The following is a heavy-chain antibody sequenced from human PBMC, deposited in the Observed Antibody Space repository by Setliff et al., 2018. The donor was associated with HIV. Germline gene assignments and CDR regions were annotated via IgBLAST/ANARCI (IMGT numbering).Heavy chain of an antibody. V-gene: IGHV4-39*01. Sequence: KPSETLSLTCTVSGGSISSSSYYWGWIRQPPGKGLEWIGSIYYSGSTYYNPSLKSRVTISVDTSKNQFSLKLSSVTAADTAVYYCASGFRAVSYYYYYYMDVWGKGTTVTVSS. CDR3: ASGFRAVSYYYYYYMDV. D-gene: IGHD3-10*01. CDR2: IYYSGST. J-gene: IGHJ6*03. CDR1: GGSISSSSYY.